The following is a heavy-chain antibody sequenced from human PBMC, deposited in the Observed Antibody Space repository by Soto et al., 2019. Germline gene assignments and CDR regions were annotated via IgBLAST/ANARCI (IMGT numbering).Heavy chain of an antibody. J-gene: IGHJ5*02. CDR3: APAYSGYDFSILNWFDP. D-gene: IGHD5-12*01. V-gene: IGHV4-39*01. CDR1: GGSISSGGYY. Sequence: SETLSLTCTVSGGSISSGGYYWSWIRQHPGKGLEWIGSIYYSGSTYYNPSLKSRVTISVDTSKNQFSLKLSSVTAADTAVYYCAPAYSGYDFSILNWFDPWGQGTLVTVSS. CDR2: IYYSGST.